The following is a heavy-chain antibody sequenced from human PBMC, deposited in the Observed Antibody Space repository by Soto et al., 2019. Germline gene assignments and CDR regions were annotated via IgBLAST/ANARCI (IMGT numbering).Heavy chain of an antibody. V-gene: IGHV1-2*04. J-gene: IGHJ4*02. CDR3: ARAVVGAHKYPFEY. CDR1: GYTLTGYY. Sequence: ASVKDSCKACGYTLTGYYMHWVRQAGGQGLEWMGWINPNSGGTNYAQKFQGWVTMTRDTSIRTAYMELSRLRSDDTAVYYCARAVVGAHKYPFEYWGQGTPVNVS. CDR2: INPNSGGT. D-gene: IGHD1-26*01.